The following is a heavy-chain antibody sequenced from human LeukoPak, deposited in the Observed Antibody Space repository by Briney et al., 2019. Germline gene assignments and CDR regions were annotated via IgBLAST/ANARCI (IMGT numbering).Heavy chain of an antibody. CDR1: GGTFSSYA. CDR2: IIPIFGTA. V-gene: IGHV1-69*13. CDR3: ASVVDCSSTSCYAGWLDY. J-gene: IGHJ4*02. D-gene: IGHD2-2*01. Sequence: GASVKVSCKASGGTFSSYAISWVRQAPGQGLEWMGGIIPIFGTANYAQKFQGRVTITADESASTAYMELSSLRSEDTAVYYCASVVDCSSTSCYAGWLDYWGQGTLVTVSS.